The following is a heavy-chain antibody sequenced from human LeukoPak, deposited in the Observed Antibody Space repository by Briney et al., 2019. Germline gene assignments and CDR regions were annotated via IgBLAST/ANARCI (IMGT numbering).Heavy chain of an antibody. CDR2: INPTGTTT. CDR3: ARDNSVGDIAWWFDP. Sequence: GASVKVSCKASGYTFINNWMHWVRQAPGQGLEWGGLINPTGTTTLYAQKFQGRVTPTRDMSTSTDYMELRSLKSEDTAVYYCARDNSVGDIAWWFDPWGQGTLVTVSS. V-gene: IGHV1-46*01. D-gene: IGHD3-10*01. CDR1: GYTFINNW. J-gene: IGHJ5*02.